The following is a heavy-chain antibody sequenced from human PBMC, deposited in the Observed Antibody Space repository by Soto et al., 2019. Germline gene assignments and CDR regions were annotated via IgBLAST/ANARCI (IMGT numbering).Heavy chain of an antibody. V-gene: IGHV1-18*01. D-gene: IGHD4-17*01. CDR1: GYTFTSYG. J-gene: IGHJ1*01. CDR3: ARASGDYGLSEYFQH. Sequence: QVQLVQSGGEVKKPGASVKVSCKASGYTFTSYGISWVRQAAGQGLEWMGWISTYNGNTNYAQKVQGRVTMTTDTSTSTAYMELRSLRSDDTAVYYCARASGDYGLSEYFQHWGQGTLVTVSS. CDR2: ISTYNGNT.